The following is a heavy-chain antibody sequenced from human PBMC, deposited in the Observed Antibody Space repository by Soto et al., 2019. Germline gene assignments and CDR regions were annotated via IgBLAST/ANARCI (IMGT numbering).Heavy chain of an antibody. J-gene: IGHJ4*02. V-gene: IGHV1-3*01. D-gene: IGHD2-21*02. CDR3: AGSIVVVTALDY. CDR1: GYIFTNYA. CDR2: INAGNGKT. Sequence: ASVKVSCKASGYIFTNYAIHWVRQAPGQRLEWMGWINAGNGKTKYSQNFQGRVTITRDTSASIAYMELSSLRSEDTAVYYCAGSIVVVTALDYWGQGTLVTVSS.